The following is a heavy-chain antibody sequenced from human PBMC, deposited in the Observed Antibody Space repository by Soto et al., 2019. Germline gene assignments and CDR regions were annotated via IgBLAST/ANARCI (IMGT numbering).Heavy chain of an antibody. D-gene: IGHD4-17*01. Sequence: GGSLRLSCAASGFTFSSYSMNWVRQAPGKGLEWVSSISSSSSYIYYADSVRGRFTISRDNAKNSLYLQMNSLRAEDTAVYYCASLETTVVTPGYAFDIWGQGTMVTVSS. CDR3: ASLETTVVTPGYAFDI. J-gene: IGHJ3*02. CDR2: ISSSSSYI. CDR1: GFTFSSYS. V-gene: IGHV3-21*01.